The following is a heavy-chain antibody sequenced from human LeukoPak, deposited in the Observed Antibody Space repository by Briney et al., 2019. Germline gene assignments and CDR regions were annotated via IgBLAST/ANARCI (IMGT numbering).Heavy chain of an antibody. CDR2: INYSGAT. D-gene: IGHD2-8*01. Sequence: PSETLSLTCTVSGGSIINNYWSWIRQPPGKGLEYIGYINYSGATNYSPSLKSRVTISVDTSNNQLSLNLNSVTAADTAIYYCAKFTQYANIHHYLDFWGQGTLVTVSS. V-gene: IGHV4-59*08. CDR3: AKFTQYANIHHYLDF. CDR1: GGSIINNY. J-gene: IGHJ4*02.